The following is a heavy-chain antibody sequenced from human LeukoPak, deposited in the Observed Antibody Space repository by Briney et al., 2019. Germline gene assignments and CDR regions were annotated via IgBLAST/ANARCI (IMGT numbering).Heavy chain of an antibody. CDR2: INHSGST. CDR1: GGSFSGYY. Sequence: SETLSLTCAVYGGSFSGYYWSWIRKPPGKGLEWIGEINHSGSTNYNPSLKSRVTISVDTSKNQFSLKLSSVTAADTAVYYCARVYYDILTGYYEDYWGQGTLVTVSS. V-gene: IGHV4-34*01. J-gene: IGHJ4*02. CDR3: ARVYYDILTGYYEDY. D-gene: IGHD3-9*01.